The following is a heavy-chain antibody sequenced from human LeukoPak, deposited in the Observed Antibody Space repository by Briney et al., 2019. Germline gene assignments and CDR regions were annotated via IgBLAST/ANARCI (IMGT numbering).Heavy chain of an antibody. CDR1: GYTFTGYY. V-gene: IGHV1-2*02. CDR2: INPNSGGT. D-gene: IGHD6-6*01. J-gene: IGHJ4*02. CDR3: ARGRARGIAAARPAVFDY. Sequence: ASVKVSCKASGYTFTGYYMHWVRQAPGQGLEWMGWINPNSGGTNYAQKFQGRVTMTRDTSISTAYMELSRLRSDDTAVYYCARGRARGIAAARPAVFDYWGQGTLVTVSS.